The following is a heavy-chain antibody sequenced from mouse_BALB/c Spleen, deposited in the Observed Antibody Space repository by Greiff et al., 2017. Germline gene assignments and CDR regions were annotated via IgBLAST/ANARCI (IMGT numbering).Heavy chain of an antibody. V-gene: IGHV1-7*01. CDR3: ARPYGYDGFAY. Sequence: VQLKESGAELAKPGASVKMSCKASGYTFTSYWMHWVKQRPGQGLEWIGYINPSTGYTEYNQKFKDKATLTADKSSSTAYMQLSSLTSEDSAVYYCARPYGYDGFAYWGQGTLVTVSA. CDR1: GYTFTSYW. CDR2: INPSTGYT. D-gene: IGHD2-2*01. J-gene: IGHJ3*01.